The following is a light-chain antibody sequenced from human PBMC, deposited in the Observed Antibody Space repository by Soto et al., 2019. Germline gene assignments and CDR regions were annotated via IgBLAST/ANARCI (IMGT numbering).Light chain of an antibody. J-gene: IGLJ3*02. CDR2: EVS. CDR3: SSYTGRKAWV. CDR1: SSDVGGFDY. V-gene: IGLV2-14*01. Sequence: QSALTQPASVSGSPGQSITISCTGASSDVGGFDYVSWSQQHPGKAPKLLIYEVSNRPSGVSNRFSASKSGNTASLTISGLQPEDEAEYYCSSYTGRKAWVFGGGTTVTVL.